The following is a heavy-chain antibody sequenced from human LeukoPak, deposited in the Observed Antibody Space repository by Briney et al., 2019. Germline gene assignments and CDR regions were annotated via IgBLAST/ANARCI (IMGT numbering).Heavy chain of an antibody. J-gene: IGHJ4*02. D-gene: IGHD3-10*01. CDR2: INTNTGNP. Sequence: GASVKVSCKASGYTFTGYYMHWVRQAPGQGLEWMGWINTNTGNPTYAQGFTGRFVFSLDTSVSTAYLQISSLKAEDTAVYYCARTYPYYYGSGSYYNFDYWGQGTLVTVSS. V-gene: IGHV7-4-1*02. CDR1: GYTFTGYY. CDR3: ARTYPYYYGSGSYYNFDY.